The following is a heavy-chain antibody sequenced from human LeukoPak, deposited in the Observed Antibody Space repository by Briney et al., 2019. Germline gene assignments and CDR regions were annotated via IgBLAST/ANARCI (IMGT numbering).Heavy chain of an antibody. D-gene: IGHD3-22*01. J-gene: IGHJ4*02. CDR1: GFTFSSYE. CDR3: ARGGKNYYDSSGYYYPNDY. CDR2: ISSSGSTI. V-gene: IGHV3-48*03. Sequence: GGSLRLSCAASGFTFSSYEMNWVRQAPGKGLEWVSYISSSGSTIYYADSVKGRFTISRDNAKNSLYLQMNSLRAEDTAVYYCARGGKNYYDSSGYYYPNDYWGQGTLVTVSS.